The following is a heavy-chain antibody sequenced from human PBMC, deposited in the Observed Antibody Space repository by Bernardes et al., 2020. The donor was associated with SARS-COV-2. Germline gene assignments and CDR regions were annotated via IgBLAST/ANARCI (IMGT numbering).Heavy chain of an antibody. V-gene: IGHV1-24*01. J-gene: IGHJ6*01. Sequence: ASVKVSCKVSGYTLTELSMHWVRQAPGKGLEWMGGFDPEDGETIYAQKFQGRVTMTEDTSTDTAYMELSSLRSEDTAVYYCAARTPYCSGGSCYYYYGMDVWGQGTLVTVSS. D-gene: IGHD2-15*01. CDR3: AARTPYCSGGSCYYYYGMDV. CDR2: FDPEDGET. CDR1: GYTLTELS.